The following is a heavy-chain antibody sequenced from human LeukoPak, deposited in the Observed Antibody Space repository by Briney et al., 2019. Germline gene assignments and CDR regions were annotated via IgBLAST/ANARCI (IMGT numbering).Heavy chain of an antibody. V-gene: IGHV3-66*01. Sequence: PGGSLRLSCAASGFDVSIDYMNWIRQSPEKGLEWVSIIHNDGNTYYPHSVKGRFTVSRDNSKNTVSLQMDSLRVDDTGVYFCARGFLQLTPYYFDYWGQGTLVTVSS. D-gene: IGHD5-18*01. CDR1: GFDVSIDY. CDR2: IHNDGNT. CDR3: ARGFLQLTPYYFDY. J-gene: IGHJ4*02.